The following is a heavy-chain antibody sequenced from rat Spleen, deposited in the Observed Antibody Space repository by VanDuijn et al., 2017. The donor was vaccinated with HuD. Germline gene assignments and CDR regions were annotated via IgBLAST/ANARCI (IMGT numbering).Heavy chain of an antibody. V-gene: IGHV5-25*01. CDR2: ITSGGSNT. D-gene: IGHD1-11*01. CDR1: GFTFSNFV. J-gene: IGHJ3*01. CDR3: ARQELRRLYWFAY. Sequence: EVQLVESGGGLVQPGRSLKLSCAASGFTFSNFVMAWVRQAPKKGLEWVASITSGGSNTYYPDSVKGRFTISRDNAKSTLYLQMDSLRSEDTATYYCARQELRRLYWFAYWGQGTLVTVSS.